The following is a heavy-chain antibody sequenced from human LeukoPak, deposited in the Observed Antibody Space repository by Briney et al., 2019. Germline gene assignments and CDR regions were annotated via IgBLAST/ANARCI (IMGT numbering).Heavy chain of an antibody. V-gene: IGHV4-34*01. D-gene: IGHD5-24*01. Sequence: SETLSLTCAVYGGSSSGYYWSWIRQPPGKGLEWIGEINHSGSTNYNPSLKSRVTISVDTSKNQFSLKLSSVTAADTAVYYCARVRWLHNWFDPWGQGTLVTVSS. J-gene: IGHJ5*02. CDR1: GGSSSGYY. CDR2: INHSGST. CDR3: ARVRWLHNWFDP.